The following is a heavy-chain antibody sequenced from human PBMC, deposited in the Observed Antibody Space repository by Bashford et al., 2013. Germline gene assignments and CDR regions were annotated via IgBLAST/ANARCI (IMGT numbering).Heavy chain of an antibody. Sequence: VASVKVSCKASGYTFTGYYMHWVRQAPGQGLEWMGWINPNSGGTNYAQKLQGRVTMTTDTSTSTAYMELRSLRSDDTAVYYCARAGEIAAAGTWGYDAFDIWGQGTMVTVSS. CDR3: ARAGEIAAAGTWGYDAFDI. CDR1: GYTFTGYY. J-gene: IGHJ3*02. V-gene: IGHV1-2*02. D-gene: IGHD6-13*01. CDR2: INPNSGGT.